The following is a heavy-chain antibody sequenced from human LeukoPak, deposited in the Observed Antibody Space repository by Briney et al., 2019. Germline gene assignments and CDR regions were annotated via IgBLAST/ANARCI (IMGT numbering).Heavy chain of an antibody. D-gene: IGHD7-27*01. Sequence: GESLKISCKAFGYSFITYWIGWVRQMPGKGLEWMGIIYPGDSDTRYSPSFQGQVTFSADKSITTSYLQWSSLKASDSAMYYCARSTSWGTFDIWGQGTMVTVSS. CDR2: IYPGDSDT. CDR3: ARSTSWGTFDI. CDR1: GYSFITYW. V-gene: IGHV5-51*01. J-gene: IGHJ3*02.